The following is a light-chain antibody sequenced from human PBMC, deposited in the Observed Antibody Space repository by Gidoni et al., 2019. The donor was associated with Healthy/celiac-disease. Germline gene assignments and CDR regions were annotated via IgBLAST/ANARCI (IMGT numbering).Light chain of an antibody. CDR1: QSISSY. CDR2: AAS. V-gene: IGKV1-39*01. CDR3: QQSYSTWT. Sequence: DIQMTQSPSSLSASVGDRVTITCRARQSISSYFTWYQQQPGTAPKLLIYAASSLQSGVPSRCSGSGAATDFTLTISRLQAEDFATYYCQQSYSTWTFGQGTKVEIK. J-gene: IGKJ1*01.